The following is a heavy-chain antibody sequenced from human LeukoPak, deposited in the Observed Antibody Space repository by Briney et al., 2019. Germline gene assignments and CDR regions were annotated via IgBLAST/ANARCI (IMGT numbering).Heavy chain of an antibody. CDR3: ARAVQLWLYFDY. CDR1: GGSISSSSYY. D-gene: IGHD5-18*01. J-gene: IGHJ4*02. Sequence: SETLSLTCTVSGGSISSSSYYWGWIRQPPGKGLEWIGSIYYSGSTYYNPSLKSRVTIPVDTSKNQFSLKLSSVTAADTAVYYCARAVQLWLYFDYWGQGTLVTVSS. V-gene: IGHV4-39*07. CDR2: IYYSGST.